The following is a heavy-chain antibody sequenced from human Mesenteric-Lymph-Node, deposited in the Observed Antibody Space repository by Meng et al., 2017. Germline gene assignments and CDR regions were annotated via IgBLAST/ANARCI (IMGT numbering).Heavy chain of an antibody. CDR2: ISWNGGSI. J-gene: IGHJ5*02. Sequence: SLKISCAASGFISDDYAMHWVRQAPGKGLEWVSGISWNGGSIGYADSVKGRFTIARDNAKNSMYMQMNSLKAEDTALYHCARDDYCSGGSCYAVWFDPWGQGTLVTVSS. V-gene: IGHV3-9*02. CDR3: ARDDYCSGGSCYAVWFDP. CDR1: GFISDDYA. D-gene: IGHD2-15*01.